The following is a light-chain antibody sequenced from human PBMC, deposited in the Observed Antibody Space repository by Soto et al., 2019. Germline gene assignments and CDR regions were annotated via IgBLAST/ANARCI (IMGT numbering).Light chain of an antibody. CDR1: QSISNN. CDR2: GAS. V-gene: IGKV3-15*01. Sequence: IVMTHSPATLSLSPGEKATLSCSASQSISNNFAWFQQKPGQVPRLLIYGASNRATGVSARFSGSGSGTEFTLTISSLQSEDFAVYYCLQYHYWWTFGQRTKVDI. J-gene: IGKJ1*01. CDR3: LQYHYWWT.